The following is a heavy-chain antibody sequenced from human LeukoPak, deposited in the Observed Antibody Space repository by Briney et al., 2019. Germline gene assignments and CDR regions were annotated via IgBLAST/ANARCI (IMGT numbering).Heavy chain of an antibody. Sequence: AGGSLRLSCAASGFTFSSYGMHWVRQAPGKGLEWVAFIRYDGSNKYYADSVKGRFTISRDNSKNTLYLQMNSLRAEDTAVYYCAKTAVSYSSGWQNWYFDLWGRGTLVTVSS. CDR3: AKTAVSYSSGWQNWYFDL. CDR2: IRYDGSNK. J-gene: IGHJ2*01. D-gene: IGHD6-19*01. V-gene: IGHV3-30*02. CDR1: GFTFSSYG.